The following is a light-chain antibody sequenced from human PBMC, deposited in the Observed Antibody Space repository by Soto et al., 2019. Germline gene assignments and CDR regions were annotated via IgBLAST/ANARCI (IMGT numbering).Light chain of an antibody. J-gene: IGKJ2*01. CDR2: SAS. CDR1: QSISTE. V-gene: IGKV3-15*01. Sequence: EIVMTQSPATLSVSPGERATLSCRASQSISTELAWYQQKPGQPPRLLIYSASTRATGVPARFTGSGSGSEFTLTISGLQFEDFAVYYCQQGHNWPLTFGQGTRLAI. CDR3: QQGHNWPLT.